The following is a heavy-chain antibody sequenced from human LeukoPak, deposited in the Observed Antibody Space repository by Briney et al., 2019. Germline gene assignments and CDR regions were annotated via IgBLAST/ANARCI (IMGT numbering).Heavy chain of an antibody. V-gene: IGHV3-21*01. D-gene: IGHD1-26*01. CDR3: ARHGRGSYYYLPRRGNWFDP. CDR1: GFTFNSYS. J-gene: IGHJ5*02. CDR2: ISSSSRFI. Sequence: GGSLRLSCAASGFTFNSYSMNWFRQAPGKGLEWVSSISSSSRFIYYADSVKGRFTISRDNAKNSLYLQITSLRAADTAVYYCARHGRGSYYYLPRRGNWFDPWGQGTLVTVSS.